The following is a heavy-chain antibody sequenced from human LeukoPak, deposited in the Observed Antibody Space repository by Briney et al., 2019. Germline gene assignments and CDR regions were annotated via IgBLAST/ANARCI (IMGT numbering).Heavy chain of an antibody. CDR1: GYTFTSYD. V-gene: IGHV1-2*02. Sequence: ASVKVSCKASGYTFTSYDINWVRQAPGQGLEWMGWINPNSGGTNYAQKFQGRVTMTRDTSISTAYMELSRLRSDDTAVYYCARIAVAGYFDYWGQGTLVTVSS. D-gene: IGHD6-19*01. CDR3: ARIAVAGYFDY. J-gene: IGHJ4*02. CDR2: INPNSGGT.